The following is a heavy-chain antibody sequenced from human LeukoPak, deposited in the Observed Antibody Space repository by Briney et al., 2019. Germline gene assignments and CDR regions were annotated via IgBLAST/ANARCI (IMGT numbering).Heavy chain of an antibody. J-gene: IGHJ4*02. Sequence: SEALSLTCTVSGGSISSYYWSWIRQPPGKGLEWIGYIYYSGSTNYNPSLKSRVTISVDTSKNQFSLKLSSVTAADTAVYYGAISRDGYNFIHWGQGTLVTVSS. V-gene: IGHV4-59*01. CDR1: GGSISSYY. D-gene: IGHD5-24*01. CDR3: AISRDGYNFIH. CDR2: IYYSGST.